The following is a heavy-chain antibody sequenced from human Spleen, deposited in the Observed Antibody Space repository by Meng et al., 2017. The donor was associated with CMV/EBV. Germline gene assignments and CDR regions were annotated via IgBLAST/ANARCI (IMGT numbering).Heavy chain of an antibody. CDR1: GFTVSTNY. CDR2: IYSGGST. CDR3: ASGYCGGDCYEGY. V-gene: IGHV3-53*01. D-gene: IGHD2-21*01. J-gene: IGHJ4*02. Sequence: GESLKISCAASGFTVSTNYMSWVRQAPGKGLEWVSVIYSGGSTYYVDSVKGRFTISRDNSKNTLYLQMNSLRAEDTAVYYCASGYCGGDCYEGYWGQGTLVTVSS.